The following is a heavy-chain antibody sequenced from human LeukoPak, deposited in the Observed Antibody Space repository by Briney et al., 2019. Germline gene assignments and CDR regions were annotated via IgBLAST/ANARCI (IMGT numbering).Heavy chain of an antibody. Sequence: GGSLRLSCAASGFTFSSYGMHWVRQAPGKGLEGVAVIWYDGSNKYYADSVKGRFTISRDNSKNTLYLQMNSLRAEDTAVYYCAKEGSWRYYDSSGYFLWGQGTMVTVSS. CDR2: IWYDGSNK. CDR1: GFTFSSYG. J-gene: IGHJ3*01. V-gene: IGHV3-33*06. CDR3: AKEGSWRYYDSSGYFL. D-gene: IGHD3-22*01.